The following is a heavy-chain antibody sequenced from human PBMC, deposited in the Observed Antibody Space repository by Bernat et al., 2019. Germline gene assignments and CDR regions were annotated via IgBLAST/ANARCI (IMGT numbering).Heavy chain of an antibody. J-gene: IGHJ6*02. Sequence: QVQLVESGGGVVQPGRSLRLSCAASGFTFSSYGMHWVRQAPGKGLEWVAVISYDGSNKYYADSVKGRFTISRDNSKNTLYLQMNSLRAEDTAVYYSAKDRVAAAGTVYYYGMDDWGQGTMVTVSS. CDR3: AKDRVAAAGTVYYYGMDD. D-gene: IGHD6-13*01. CDR2: ISYDGSNK. V-gene: IGHV3-30*18. CDR1: GFTFSSYG.